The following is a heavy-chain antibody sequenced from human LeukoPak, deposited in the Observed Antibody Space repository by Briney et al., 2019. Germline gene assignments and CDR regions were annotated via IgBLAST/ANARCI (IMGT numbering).Heavy chain of an antibody. CDR1: GFTFSNYG. CDR3: AKDFSGCTTSSCYSGYYGLDV. V-gene: IGHV3-30*18. Sequence: PGGSLRLSCEASGFTFSNYGLHWVRQAPGKGLEWVAVISFDASNKLYVDSVKGRFTISRDNSKSTVYLQMNSLRPEDTAMYYCAKDFSGCTTSSCYSGYYGLDVWGQGTTVTVS. J-gene: IGHJ6*02. D-gene: IGHD2-2*02. CDR2: ISFDASNK.